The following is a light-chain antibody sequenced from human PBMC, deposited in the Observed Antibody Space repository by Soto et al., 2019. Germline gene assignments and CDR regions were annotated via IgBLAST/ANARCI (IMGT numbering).Light chain of an antibody. CDR3: CSFAGSSTPVL. CDR1: SSDVGSYNL. V-gene: IGLV2-23*01. CDR2: EDN. Sequence: QSALTQPASVSGSPGQSITISCTGTSSDVGSYNLVSWYQQHPGKAPKFIIYEDNKRPSGVSNRFSGSKSGNTASLTISGLQAEDEADYYCCSFAGSSTPVLFGGGTKVTVL. J-gene: IGLJ2*01.